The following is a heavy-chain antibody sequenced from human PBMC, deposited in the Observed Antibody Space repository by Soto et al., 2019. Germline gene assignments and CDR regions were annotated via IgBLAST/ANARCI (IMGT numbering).Heavy chain of an antibody. CDR1: GGTFSSYA. J-gene: IGHJ4*02. CDR3: ARDHSPVLNIYDFWSGYYLDY. D-gene: IGHD3-3*01. CDR2: IIPIFGTA. V-gene: IGHV1-69*01. Sequence: QVQLVQSGAEVKKPGSSVKVSCKASGGTFSSYAISWVRQAPGQGLEWMGGIIPIFGTANYAQKFQGRVTITADESTSTAYMELSSLRSEDTAVYYCARDHSPVLNIYDFWSGYYLDYWGQGTLVTVSS.